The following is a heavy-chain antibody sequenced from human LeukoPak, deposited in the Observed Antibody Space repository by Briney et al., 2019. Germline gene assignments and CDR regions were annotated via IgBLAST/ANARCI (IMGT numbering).Heavy chain of an antibody. J-gene: IGHJ4*02. CDR3: ARGGGYSYGQIDY. CDR2: INSDGSST. D-gene: IGHD5-18*01. Sequence: GGSLRLSCAVSGFTFSNYGMHWVRQAPGKGLVWVSRINSDGSSTSYADSVKGRFTISRDNAKNTLYLQMSSLRAEDTAVYYCARGGGYSYGQIDYWGQGTLVTVSS. CDR1: GFTFSNYG. V-gene: IGHV3-74*01.